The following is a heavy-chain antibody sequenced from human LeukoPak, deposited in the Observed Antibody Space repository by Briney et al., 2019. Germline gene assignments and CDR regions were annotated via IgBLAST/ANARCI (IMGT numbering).Heavy chain of an antibody. CDR2: IYTSGST. Sequence: PSETLSLTCTVSGGSISSGSYYWSWIRQPAGKGLEWIGRIYTSGSTNYNPSLKSRVTISVDTSKNQFSLKLSSVTAADTAVYYCARATRVGGKNRGYSMYFFDSWGQGTLVAVSS. CDR3: ARATRVGGKNRGYSMYFFDS. V-gene: IGHV4-61*02. J-gene: IGHJ4*02. D-gene: IGHD5-18*01. CDR1: GGSISSGSYY.